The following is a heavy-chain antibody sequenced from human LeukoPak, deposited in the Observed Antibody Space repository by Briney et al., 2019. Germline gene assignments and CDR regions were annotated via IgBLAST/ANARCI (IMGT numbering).Heavy chain of an antibody. CDR3: ASGGYSYGLNY. D-gene: IGHD5-18*01. J-gene: IGHJ4*02. CDR1: GGALSSYY. V-gene: IGHV4-59*01. CDR2: IYYSGRT. Sequence: SETLSLTCTVSGGALSSYYCSWIRQPPGKGLEWIGYIYYSGRTNYNPSLKSRVTISVDTSKNQFSLKLSSGTAADTAVYYCASGGYSYGLNYWGQGTLVTVSS.